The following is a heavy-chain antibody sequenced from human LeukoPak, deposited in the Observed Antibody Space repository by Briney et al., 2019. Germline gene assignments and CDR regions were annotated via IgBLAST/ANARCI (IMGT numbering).Heavy chain of an antibody. J-gene: IGHJ6*03. V-gene: IGHV3-13*01. D-gene: IGHD2-15*01. CDR2: VGASGDI. CDR3: ARGGASPYSHYMDV. Sequence: GGSLRLSCAASGFYSSNYDIHWVRQAAGKGLEWVSVVGASGDIFFASSVKGRFTVSREHAKNSLYLQMNSLRAGDTAVYYCARGGASPYSHYMDVWGKGTSVTISS. CDR1: GFYSSNYD.